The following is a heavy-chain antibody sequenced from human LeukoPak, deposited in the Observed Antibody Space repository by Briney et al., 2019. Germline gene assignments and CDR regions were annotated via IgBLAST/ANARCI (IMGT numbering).Heavy chain of an antibody. CDR1: GGSISSSNYC. Sequence: SETLSLACSVSGGSISSSNYCWGWIRQPPGKGLEWIGNIYYSGSTYYNPSLKSRVTISVDTSKTQLSLKLSSVTAADTAVYYCARHAGGYDYFDYWGQGTLVTVSS. J-gene: IGHJ4*02. V-gene: IGHV4-39*01. D-gene: IGHD5-12*01. CDR3: ARHAGGYDYFDY. CDR2: IYYSGST.